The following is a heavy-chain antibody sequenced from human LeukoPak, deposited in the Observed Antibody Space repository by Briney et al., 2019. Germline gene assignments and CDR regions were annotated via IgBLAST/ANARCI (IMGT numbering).Heavy chain of an antibody. CDR2: IKSKTDGGTT. D-gene: IGHD1-26*01. CDR3: EVGATGPMM. Sequence: GGSLRLSCAASGFPFSNAWMSWVRQPPGKGLEWVGRIKSKTDGGTTDYSAPVEGRFIVSRDDSKNRLYLQMNSLKTEDTAVYYCEVGATGPMMGGQGTLVTVSS. CDR1: GFPFSNAW. J-gene: IGHJ4*02. V-gene: IGHV3-15*01.